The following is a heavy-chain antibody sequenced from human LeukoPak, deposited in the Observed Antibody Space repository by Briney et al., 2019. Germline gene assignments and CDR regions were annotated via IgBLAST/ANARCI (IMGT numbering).Heavy chain of an antibody. V-gene: IGHV3-43D*04. CDR1: GFTFDDYA. D-gene: IGHD2-2*01. CDR2: ISWDGGSK. CDR3: AKAPYCSSTSCSVDYYYYMDV. Sequence: PGGSLRLSCAASGFTFDDYAMHWVRQAPGKGLEWVSLISWDGGSKYYADSVKGRFTISRDNSKNSLYLQMNSLRAEDTALYYCAKAPYCSSTSCSVDYYYYMDVWGKGTTVTVSS. J-gene: IGHJ6*03.